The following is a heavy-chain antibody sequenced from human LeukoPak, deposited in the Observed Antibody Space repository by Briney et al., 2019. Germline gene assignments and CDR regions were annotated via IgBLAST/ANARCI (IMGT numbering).Heavy chain of an antibody. CDR2: IYYSGST. CDR1: GGSISSSSYY. V-gene: IGHV4-39*07. Sequence: PSETLSLTCTVSGGSISSSSYYWGWIRQPPGKGLEWIGSIYYSGSTYYNPSLKSRVTISVDTSKNQFSLKLSSVTAADTAVYYCARGIDDYGGNYARYFDYWGQGTLVTVSS. J-gene: IGHJ4*02. D-gene: IGHD4-23*01. CDR3: ARGIDDYGGNYARYFDY.